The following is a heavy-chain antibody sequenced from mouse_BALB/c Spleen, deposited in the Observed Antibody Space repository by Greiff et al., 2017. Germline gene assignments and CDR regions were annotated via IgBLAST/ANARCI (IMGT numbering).Heavy chain of an antibody. Sequence: EVKLQESGPGLVKPSQTVSLTCTVTGISITTGNYRWSWIRQFPGNKLEWIGYIYYSGTITYNPSLTSRTTITRDTSKNQFFLEMNSLTAEDTATYYCARYYGYLDYWGQGTTLTVSS. J-gene: IGHJ2*01. CDR3: ARYYGYLDY. CDR2: IYYSGTI. D-gene: IGHD1-1*02. CDR1: GISITTGNYR. V-gene: IGHV3-5*02.